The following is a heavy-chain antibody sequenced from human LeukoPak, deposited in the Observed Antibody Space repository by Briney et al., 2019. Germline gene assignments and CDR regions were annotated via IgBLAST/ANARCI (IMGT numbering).Heavy chain of an antibody. CDR2: IKQDGSEE. CDR3: ARDTYDFWSGSARPPDY. CDR1: GFTFSSYW. D-gene: IGHD3-3*01. J-gene: IGHJ4*02. Sequence: GGSLRLSCAASGFTFSSYWMSWVRQAPGKGLEWVANIKQDGSEEYYVDSVKGRFTISRDNAKNSLYLQMNSLRAEDTAVYYCARDTYDFWSGSARPPDYWGQGTLVTVSS. V-gene: IGHV3-7*01.